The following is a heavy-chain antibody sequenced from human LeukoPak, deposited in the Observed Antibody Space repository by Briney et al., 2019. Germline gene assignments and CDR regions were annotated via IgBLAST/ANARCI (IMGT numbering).Heavy chain of an antibody. CDR1: GGSIGSSSYY. CDR3: ARDYGGNSFDI. Sequence: PSETLSLTCTVSGGSIGSSSYYWGWIRQPPGKGLEWIGSIYYSGSTYYNPSLKSRVTISVDTSKNQFSLKLSSVTAADTAVYYCARDYGGNSFDIWGQGTMVTVSS. D-gene: IGHD4-23*01. J-gene: IGHJ3*02. CDR2: IYYSGST. V-gene: IGHV4-39*07.